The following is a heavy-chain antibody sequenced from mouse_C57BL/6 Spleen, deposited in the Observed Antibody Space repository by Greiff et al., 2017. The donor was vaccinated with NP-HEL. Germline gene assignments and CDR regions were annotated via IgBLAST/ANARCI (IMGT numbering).Heavy chain of an antibody. CDR2: INYDGSST. CDR1: GFTFSDYY. CDR3: ARDDYGRTFFAY. J-gene: IGHJ3*01. Sequence: EVMLVESAGGLVQPGSSMKLTCTASGFTFSDYYMAWVRQVPEKGLEWVANINYDGSSTYYLDSLKSRFIISRDNAKNILYLQMSSLKSEDTATYYCARDDYGRTFFAYWSQGTLGTVSA. D-gene: IGHD1-1*01. V-gene: IGHV5-16*01.